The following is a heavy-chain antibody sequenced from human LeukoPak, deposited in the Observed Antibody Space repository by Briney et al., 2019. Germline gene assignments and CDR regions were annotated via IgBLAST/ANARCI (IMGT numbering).Heavy chain of an antibody. D-gene: IGHD2-15*01. J-gene: IGHJ3*02. V-gene: IGHV4-34*01. CDR1: GGSFSGYY. CDR3: AIGGAFDI. CDR2: INHSGST. Sequence: SETLSLTYAVYGGSFSGYYWSWIRQPPGKGLEWIGEINHSGSTNYNPSLKSRVTISVDTSKNQFSLKLSSVTAADTAVYYCAIGGAFDIWGQGTMVTVSS.